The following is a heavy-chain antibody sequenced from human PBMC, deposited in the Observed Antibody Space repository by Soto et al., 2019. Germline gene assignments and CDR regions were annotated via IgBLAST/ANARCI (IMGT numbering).Heavy chain of an antibody. V-gene: IGHV1-69*13. J-gene: IGHJ4*02. D-gene: IGHD5-12*01. CDR2: IMPIFGTA. CDR3: ARLLVAGLYRDY. Sequence: GASVKVSCKASGGTFSSYAISWVRQAPGRGLEWMGGIMPIFGTANYAQKFQGRVTITSDESTSTAYMELSSLRSDDTAVYYCARLLVAGLYRDYWGQGTLVTVSS. CDR1: GGTFSSYA.